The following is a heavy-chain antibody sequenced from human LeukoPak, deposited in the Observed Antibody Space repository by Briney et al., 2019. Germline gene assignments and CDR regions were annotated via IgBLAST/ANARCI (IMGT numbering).Heavy chain of an antibody. J-gene: IGHJ4*02. Sequence: GGSLRLSCVASGFSFSDHWMNWFRQAPGKGLEWVATIKKDGSQQYYMDSMKGRFTISRDNAKNSVYLQINSLRAEDTAVYYCARDVGWLQSDYWGQGTLVTVSS. CDR3: ARDVGWLQSDY. D-gene: IGHD5-24*01. CDR2: IKKDGSQQ. V-gene: IGHV3-7*01. CDR1: GFSFSDHW.